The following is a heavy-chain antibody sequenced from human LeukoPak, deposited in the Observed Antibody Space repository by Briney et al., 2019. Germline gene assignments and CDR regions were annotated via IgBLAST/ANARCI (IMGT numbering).Heavy chain of an antibody. CDR3: AKEPYSSSWNLFDY. CDR2: ISGSGGST. D-gene: IGHD6-13*01. CDR1: GFTFSSYA. Sequence: PGGSLRLSCAPSGFTFSSYAMSWVRQAPGKGLEWVSAISGSGGSTYYADSVKGRFTISRDNSKNTLYPQMNSLRAEDTAVYYCAKEPYSSSWNLFDYWGQGTLVTVSS. J-gene: IGHJ4*02. V-gene: IGHV3-23*01.